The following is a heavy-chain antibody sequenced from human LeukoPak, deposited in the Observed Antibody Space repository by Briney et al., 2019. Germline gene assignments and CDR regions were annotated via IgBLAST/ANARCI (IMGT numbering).Heavy chain of an antibody. CDR2: IYYSGST. V-gene: IGHV4-39*01. CDR1: GGSISSSSYY. CDR3: ARVGGAIISISGVRFDY. D-gene: IGHD3-3*01. J-gene: IGHJ4*02. Sequence: SETLSLTCTVSGGSISSSSYYWGWIRQPPGKGLEWIGSIYYSGSTYYNPSLKSRVTISVDTSKNQFSLKLSSVTAADTAVYYCARVGGAIISISGVRFDYWGQGTLVTVSS.